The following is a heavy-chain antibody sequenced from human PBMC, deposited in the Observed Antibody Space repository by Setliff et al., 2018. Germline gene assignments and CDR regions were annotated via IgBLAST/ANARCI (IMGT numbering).Heavy chain of an antibody. CDR3: ARRPIALAGYRKGAFDI. CDR2: VSTYNGDT. D-gene: IGHD6-19*01. CDR1: GYSFTSFS. Sequence: GASVKVSCKASGYSFTSFSITWVRQAPGQGLEWLGWVSTYNGDTKSAQKFRGGVTMTTDISTSTVYMELRTLRSDDTAVYYCARRPIALAGYRKGAFDIWGQGTMVTVSS. J-gene: IGHJ3*02. V-gene: IGHV1-18*01.